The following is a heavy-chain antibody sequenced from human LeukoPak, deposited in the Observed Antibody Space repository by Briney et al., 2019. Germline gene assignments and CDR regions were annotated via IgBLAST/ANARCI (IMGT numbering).Heavy chain of an antibody. Sequence: GGSLRLSCAASGSTFTTYNINCVRQAPGKRPEWVSSISSSSSYIYYADSVKGRFTFSRDNAKNSLYLQMNSLRAEDTALYYCARGASRADYWGQGTLVTVSS. CDR3: ARGASRADY. J-gene: IGHJ4*02. CDR2: ISSSSSYI. CDR1: GSTFTTYN. V-gene: IGHV3-21*01.